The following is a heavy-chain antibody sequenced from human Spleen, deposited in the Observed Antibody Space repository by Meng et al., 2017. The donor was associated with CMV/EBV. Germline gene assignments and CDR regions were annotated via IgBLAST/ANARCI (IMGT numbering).Heavy chain of an antibody. CDR3: ARDDDISGFFDH. D-gene: IGHD3-3*02. CDR1: GGTFSSYA. V-gene: IGHV1-69*05. Sequence: CKASGGTFSSYAISWVRQAPGQGLEWMGGIIPIFGTANYAQKFQGRVTITTDESTSTAYMELSSLRSEDTAVYYCARDDDISGFFDHWGQGTLVTVSS. J-gene: IGHJ4*02. CDR2: IIPIFGTA.